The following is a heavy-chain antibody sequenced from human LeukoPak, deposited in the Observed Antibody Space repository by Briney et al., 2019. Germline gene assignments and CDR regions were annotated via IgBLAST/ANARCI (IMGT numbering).Heavy chain of an antibody. D-gene: IGHD2-21*02. CDR3: AREPRDTDCRLDS. CDR1: GFTFSSYG. V-gene: IGHV3-30*03. Sequence: PGGSLRLSCAASGFTFSSYGMHWVRQAPGKGLEWVAVISYDGSNKYYADSVKGRFTISRDNSKNTLFLQMNSLRAEDTAVYYCAREPRDTDCRLDSWGQGTLVTVSS. CDR2: ISYDGSNK. J-gene: IGHJ4*02.